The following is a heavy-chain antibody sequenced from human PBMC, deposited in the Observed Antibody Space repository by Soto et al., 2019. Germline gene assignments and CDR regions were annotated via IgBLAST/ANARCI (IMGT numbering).Heavy chain of an antibody. V-gene: IGHV3-33*01. CDR3: ARDEGLAGPFDY. Sequence: QVQLVESGGGVVQPGRSLRLSCAASGFTFSRYGMHWVRQAPGKGLEWVAVIWYDGSNKYYADSVKGRFTISRDNSKNTLYLQMNSVGAEDTAVYDCARDEGLAGPFDYWGQGTLVTVSS. CDR1: GFTFSRYG. J-gene: IGHJ4*02. CDR2: IWYDGSNK. D-gene: IGHD6-19*01.